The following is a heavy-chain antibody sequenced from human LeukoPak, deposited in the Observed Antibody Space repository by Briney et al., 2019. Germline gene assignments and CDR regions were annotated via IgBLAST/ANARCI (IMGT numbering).Heavy chain of an antibody. V-gene: IGHV4-34*01. J-gene: IGHJ6*02. CDR1: GGSFSGYY. CDR3: ARVSSNEDIVVVPAAANRYGMDV. CDR2: INHSGST. D-gene: IGHD2-2*01. Sequence: SETLSLTCAVYGGSFSGYYWSWIRQPPGKGLEWIGEINHSGSTNYNPSLKSRVTISVDTSKNQFSLKLSSVTAADTAVYYCARVSSNEDIVVVPAAANRYGMDVWGQGTTVTVSS.